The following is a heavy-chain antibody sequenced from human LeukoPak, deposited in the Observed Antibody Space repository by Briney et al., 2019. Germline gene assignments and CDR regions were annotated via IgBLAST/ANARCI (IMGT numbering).Heavy chain of an antibody. CDR3: VNQISGWVY. CDR2: ISRNGRST. J-gene: IGHJ4*02. Sequence: PGGSLRLSCSASGFTFDSYEMHWVRQAPGKGLEHVSGISRNGRSTRNGDSVKGRFTISRDNSKNMLFLQMTSLRAEDTAVYYCVNQISGWVYWGQGTLVTVSS. D-gene: IGHD6-19*01. CDR1: GFTFDSYE. V-gene: IGHV3-64D*06.